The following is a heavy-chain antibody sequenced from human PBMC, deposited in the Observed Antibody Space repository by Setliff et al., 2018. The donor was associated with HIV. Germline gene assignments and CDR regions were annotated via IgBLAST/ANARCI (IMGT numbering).Heavy chain of an antibody. D-gene: IGHD2-21*01. V-gene: IGHV3-15*01. Sequence: PGGSLRLSCAASGFTFSNAWMSWVRQAPGKGLEWIGRIKSKTDGGTTDYAAPVTGRFTISGDDSKNTLYLQMNSLKIEDTAVYYCTTGTRLVDWGQGALVTVSS. CDR1: GFTFSNAW. CDR2: IKSKTDGGTT. J-gene: IGHJ4*02. CDR3: TTGTRLVD.